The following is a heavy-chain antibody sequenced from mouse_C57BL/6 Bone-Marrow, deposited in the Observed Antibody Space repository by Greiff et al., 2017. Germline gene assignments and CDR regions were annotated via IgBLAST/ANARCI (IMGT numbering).Heavy chain of an antibody. CDR1: GYTFTSYW. CDR2: IYPGNSDT. D-gene: IGHD3-3*01. V-gene: IGHV1-5*01. Sequence: EVKVVESGAVLARPGASVKMSCKTSGYTFTSYWMHWVKQRPGQGLEWIGAIYPGNSDTSYNEKFKGKAKLTAVTSASTAYMELSSLTYEDSAVYYCPRRDLSFDYWGQGTTLTVSS. J-gene: IGHJ2*01. CDR3: PRRDLSFDY.